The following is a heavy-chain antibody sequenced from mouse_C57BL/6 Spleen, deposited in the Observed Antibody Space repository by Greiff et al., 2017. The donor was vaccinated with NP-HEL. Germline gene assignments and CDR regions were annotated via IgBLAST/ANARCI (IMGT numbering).Heavy chain of an antibody. CDR3: ARSIYGSTYAMDY. J-gene: IGHJ4*01. D-gene: IGHD1-1*01. Sequence: VQLQQSVAELVRPGASVKLSCTASGFTFKNTYMHWVKQRPEQGLEWIGWIDPANGNTKYAPTFQGKATITADTSSNTAYLQLSSLTSEDTAIYYCARSIYGSTYAMDYWGQGTSVTVSS. CDR2: IDPANGNT. CDR1: GFTFKNTY. V-gene: IGHV14-3*01.